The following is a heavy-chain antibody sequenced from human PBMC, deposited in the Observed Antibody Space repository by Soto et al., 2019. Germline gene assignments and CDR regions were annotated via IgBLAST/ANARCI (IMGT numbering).Heavy chain of an antibody. CDR1: GFTFNNYA. J-gene: IGHJ4*02. D-gene: IGHD2-2*01. Sequence: GSLRLSCAASGFTFNNYAMSWVRQAPGKGLEWVSSINNGGDNIYYADSVKGRFTISRDNSKSTLYLQMNSLRAEDTAVYYCAKTFLARYCSSSICYDPADYFDYWGQGTLVTVSS. CDR3: AKTFLARYCSSSICYDPADYFDY. CDR2: INNGGDNI. V-gene: IGHV3-23*01.